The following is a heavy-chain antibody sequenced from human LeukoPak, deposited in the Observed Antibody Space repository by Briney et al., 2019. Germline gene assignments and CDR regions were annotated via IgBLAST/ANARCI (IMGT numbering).Heavy chain of an antibody. D-gene: IGHD2-2*01. V-gene: IGHV4-38-2*02. Sequence: SETLSLTCAVSGYSISSGYYWGWIRQPPGKGLEWIGSIYHSGSTYYDPSLKSRVTISVDTSKNQFSLRLSSVAAADTAVYYCATEGSASQTIDYWGQGTQVTVSS. J-gene: IGHJ4*02. CDR2: IYHSGST. CDR3: ATEGSASQTIDY. CDR1: GYSISSGYY.